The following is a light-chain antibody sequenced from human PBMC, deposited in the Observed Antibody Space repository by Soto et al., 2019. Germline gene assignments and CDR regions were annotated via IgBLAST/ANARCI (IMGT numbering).Light chain of an antibody. J-gene: IGKJ1*01. Sequence: EIVLTQSPGTLSLSPGERATLSCRASQRVSSTYLAWYQQKPGQAPRLLIYGASSRATGIPDRFTGSGSGTVFSLTIIRLEPEDFAVYYCQQYGSSPQTFGQGTKVDIK. CDR1: QRVSSTY. CDR2: GAS. CDR3: QQYGSSPQT. V-gene: IGKV3-20*01.